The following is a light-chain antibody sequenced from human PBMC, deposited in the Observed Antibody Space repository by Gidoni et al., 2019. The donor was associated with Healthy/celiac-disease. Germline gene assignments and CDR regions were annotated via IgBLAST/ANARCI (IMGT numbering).Light chain of an antibody. CDR2: SNN. V-gene: IGLV1-44*01. CDR1: SSNIGSNT. Sequence: QSVLTQPPSASGTPGQRVTISCSGSSSNIGSNTVNWYQQLPGTAPKLLIYSNNHRPSGVPDRFSGSKSGTSVSLAISGLQSEDEADYYCAAWDDSLNGLVFGGGTKLTVL. J-gene: IGLJ2*01. CDR3: AAWDDSLNGLV.